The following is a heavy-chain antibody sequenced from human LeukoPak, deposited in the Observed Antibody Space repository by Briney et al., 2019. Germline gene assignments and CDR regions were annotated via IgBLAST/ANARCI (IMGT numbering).Heavy chain of an antibody. CDR2: INPSGGST. V-gene: IGHV1-46*01. CDR1: GYTFTSYY. D-gene: IGHD6-6*01. CDR3: ARDTGPYSSSSNYYYYMDV. Sequence: GASVKVSCMASGYTFTSYYMHWVRQAPGQGLEWMGIINPSGGSTSYAQKFQGRVTMTRDMSTSTVYMELSSLRSEDTAVYYCARDTGPYSSSSNYYYYMDVWGKGTTVTVSS. J-gene: IGHJ6*03.